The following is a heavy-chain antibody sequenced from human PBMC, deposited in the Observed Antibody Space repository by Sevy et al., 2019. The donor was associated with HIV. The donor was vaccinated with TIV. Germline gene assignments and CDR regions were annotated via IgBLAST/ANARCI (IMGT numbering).Heavy chain of an antibody. CDR3: ARFVGYCSGGRCSIIDF. CDR1: GFSLSDHA. CDR2: ISYNGRNQ. V-gene: IGHV3-30*04. Sequence: GGSLGLSCAASGFSLSDHAVSWVRQTPGKGLEWLAVISYNGRNQYYADSVKGRFTISKDDSKNTLYLQLNSLRAEDTAVYYCARFVGYCSGGRCSIIDFWGQGTLVTVSS. J-gene: IGHJ4*02. D-gene: IGHD2-15*01.